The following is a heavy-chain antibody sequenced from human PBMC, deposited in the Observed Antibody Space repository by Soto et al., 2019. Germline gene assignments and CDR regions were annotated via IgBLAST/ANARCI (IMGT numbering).Heavy chain of an antibody. CDR2: IYYSGST. V-gene: IGHV4-31*03. J-gene: IGHJ6*02. CDR1: GGSISSGGYY. CDR3: ARLIAARFYYYYGMDV. D-gene: IGHD6-6*01. Sequence: QVQLQESGPGLVKPSQTLSLTCTVSGGSISSGGYYWSWIRQHPGKGLEWIGYIYYSGSTYYNPSLKRRVTITVDTSKNHFSLKLSCVTAADTAVYYCARLIAARFYYYYGMDVWGQGTTVTVSS.